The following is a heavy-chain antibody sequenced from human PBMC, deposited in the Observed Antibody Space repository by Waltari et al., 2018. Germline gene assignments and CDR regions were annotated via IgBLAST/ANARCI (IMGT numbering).Heavy chain of an antibody. CDR2: IIPIFGTA. CDR1: GGTFSSYA. J-gene: IGHJ6*02. CDR3: ARDYGDYVRYYYGMDV. D-gene: IGHD4-17*01. V-gene: IGHV1-69*01. Sequence: QVQLVQSGAEVKKPGSSVNVSCKASGGTFSSYAISWVRPAPGQGLEWMGGIIPIFGTANYAQKFQGRVTITADESTSTAYMELSSLRSEDTAVYYCARDYGDYVRYYYGMDVWGQGTTVTVSS.